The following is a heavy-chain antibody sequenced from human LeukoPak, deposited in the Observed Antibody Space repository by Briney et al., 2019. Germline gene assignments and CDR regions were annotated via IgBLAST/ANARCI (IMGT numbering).Heavy chain of an antibody. V-gene: IGHV4-34*01. J-gene: IGHJ4*02. CDR3: ARAPEPPRLVLAKTRFDY. Sequence: SRVTISVDTSKSQFSLNLSSVTAADTAVYYCARAPEPPRLVLAKTRFDYWGQGTLVTVSS. D-gene: IGHD6-19*01.